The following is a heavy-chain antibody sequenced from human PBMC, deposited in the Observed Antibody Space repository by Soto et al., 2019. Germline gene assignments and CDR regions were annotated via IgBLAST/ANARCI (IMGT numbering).Heavy chain of an antibody. Sequence: EVQLVESGGGQVKPGGSLRLSCAASGFTFSSYSMNWVRQAPGKGLEWVSSISSSSSYIYYADSVKGRFTISRDNAKNSLYLQMNSLRAEDTAVYYCARMVPYYDFWSGPFDYWGQGTLVTVSS. CDR1: GFTFSSYS. D-gene: IGHD3-3*01. CDR2: ISSSSSYI. J-gene: IGHJ4*02. CDR3: ARMVPYYDFWSGPFDY. V-gene: IGHV3-21*01.